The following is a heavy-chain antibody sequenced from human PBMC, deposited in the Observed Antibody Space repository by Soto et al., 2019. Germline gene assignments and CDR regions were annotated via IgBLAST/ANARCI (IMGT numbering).Heavy chain of an antibody. J-gene: IGHJ4*02. CDR1: GGTFSSYA. V-gene: IGHV1-69*13. D-gene: IGHD3-22*01. Sequence: SVKVSCKASGGTFSSYAISWVRQAPGQGLEWMGGIIPIFGTANYAQKFQGRVTITADESTSTAYMELSSLRSEDTAVYYCASHYYDSSGYPRFDYWGQGTLVTVSS. CDR3: ASHYYDSSGYPRFDY. CDR2: IIPIFGTA.